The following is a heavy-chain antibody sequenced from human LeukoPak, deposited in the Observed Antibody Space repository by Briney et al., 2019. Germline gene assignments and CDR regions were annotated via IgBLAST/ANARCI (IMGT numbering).Heavy chain of an antibody. CDR3: VRDQYLNVMTGFDD. CDR2: TSVNNGDT. V-gene: IGHV1-18*01. CDR1: GYMFNIYG. J-gene: IGHJ4*02. Sequence: ASVKVSCKSSGYMFNIYGISWVRQAPGQGLEWMAWTSVNNGDTKYGQKFQGRVTVTTDTSTSTVYLELRRLRPDDTAVYYCVRDQYLNVMTGFDDWGQGTLVTVSS. D-gene: IGHD3-9*01.